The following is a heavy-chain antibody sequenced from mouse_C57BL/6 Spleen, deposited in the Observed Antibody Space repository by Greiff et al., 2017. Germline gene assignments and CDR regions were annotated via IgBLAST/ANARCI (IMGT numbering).Heavy chain of an antibody. J-gene: IGHJ4*01. D-gene: IGHD2-4*01. V-gene: IGHV2-5*01. Sequence: VQLQESGPGLVQPSQSLSITCTVSGFSLTSYCVHWVRQSPGKGLELLGVIWSGGSTDNNAAFMSRLSITKDNSNSQVFCKMNSLQADDTAIYYGAKIDYGAMDYWGQGTSVTVSS. CDR2: IWSGGST. CDR3: AKIDYGAMDY. CDR1: GFSLTSYC.